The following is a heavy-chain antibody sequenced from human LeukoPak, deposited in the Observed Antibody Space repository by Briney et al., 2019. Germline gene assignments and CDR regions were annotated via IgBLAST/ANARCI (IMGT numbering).Heavy chain of an antibody. CDR1: GGSIRSSDYY. CDR2: VHSSGTT. J-gene: IGHJ4*02. CDR3: ARHDYGVTTSGLNY. V-gene: IGHV4-61*02. D-gene: IGHD4-17*01. Sequence: SETLSLTCTVSGGSIRSSDYYWSWIRQPAGGGLEWIGRVHSSGTTNFNPSLKSRVTISVDRSRNQFSLELNSVNAADTAVYFCARHDYGVTTSGLNYWGQGTLVTVSS.